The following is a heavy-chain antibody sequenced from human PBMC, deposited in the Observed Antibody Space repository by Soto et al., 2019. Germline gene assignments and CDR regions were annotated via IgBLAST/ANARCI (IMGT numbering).Heavy chain of an antibody. CDR1: GFSFNTFD. J-gene: IGHJ4*02. Sequence: EVQVLDSGGDLVEPGGSLRLSCAASGFSFNTFDMSWVRQAPGKGLGWVSVILGRDDTTYYADSVKGRFTISRDTFKNTLHLQMNSLRVEDTALYFCTKGAWLDYWGQGTLVTVSS. CDR3: TKGAWLDY. D-gene: IGHD5-12*01. CDR2: ILGRDDTT. V-gene: IGHV3-23*01.